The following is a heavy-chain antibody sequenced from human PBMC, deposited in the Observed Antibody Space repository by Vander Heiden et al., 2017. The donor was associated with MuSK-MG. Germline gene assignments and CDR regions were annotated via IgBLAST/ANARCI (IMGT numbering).Heavy chain of an antibody. CDR1: GDSTGSSGYY. CDR2: IYYNGNT. CDR3: ARALKSHYFDY. V-gene: IGHV4-31*03. J-gene: IGHJ4*02. Sequence: QVHLQESGPGLVKPSPTLSLTCTVSGDSTGSSGYYGSWIRQPPGKGLEWIGYIYYNGNTYYTPSLKGRVTISVGTSKNHFSLKLSSVTAADTAVYYCARALKSHYFDYWGQGTLVTVSS.